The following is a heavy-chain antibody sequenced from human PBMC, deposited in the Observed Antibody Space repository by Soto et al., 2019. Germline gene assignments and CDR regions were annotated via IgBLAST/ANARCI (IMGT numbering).Heavy chain of an antibody. CDR3: AREGALKPFSS. Sequence: GGSLRLSCAASGFSFRSHWMTWVRQAPGKGLEWVSHISGTSVYIHYADSVKGRFTISRDNAKNSVYLQMDSLRVEDTAVYYCAREGALKPFSSWGQGALVTVSS. J-gene: IGHJ5*02. CDR1: GFSFRSHW. V-gene: IGHV3-21*01. CDR2: ISGTSVYI.